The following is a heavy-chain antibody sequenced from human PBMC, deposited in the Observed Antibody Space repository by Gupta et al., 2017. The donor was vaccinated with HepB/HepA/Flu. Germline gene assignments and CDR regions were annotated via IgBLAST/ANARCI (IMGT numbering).Heavy chain of an antibody. Sequence: EVKLVESGGGLVKPGRSLRLSCTASGFTFGDYAMSCFRQAPGKGLEWVGFIRSKANGGTTEYAASVKGRFTISRDDSKSIAYLQMNSLKTEDTAVYYCAKARPYYYYYMDVWGAGTTVTVSS. CDR3: AKARPYYYYYMDV. V-gene: IGHV3-49*05. CDR2: IRSKANGGTT. CDR1: GFTFGDYA. D-gene: IGHD6-6*01. J-gene: IGHJ6*03.